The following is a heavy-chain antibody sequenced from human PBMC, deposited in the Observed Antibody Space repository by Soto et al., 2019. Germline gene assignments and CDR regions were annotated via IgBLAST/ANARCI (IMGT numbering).Heavy chain of an antibody. D-gene: IGHD3-22*01. CDR1: GASIRSFH. CDR3: ARLTYYDSTGFFDY. CDR2: IYHSGAT. J-gene: IGHJ4*02. V-gene: IGHV4-59*01. Sequence: PSETLSLTFRVSGASIRSFHWSWIRQPPGGGLEWIGYIYHSGATRYNPSVESRVSISVDTSNNRFSLKLSSVTAADTAVYYCARLTYYDSTGFFDYWAQGTLVTVSS.